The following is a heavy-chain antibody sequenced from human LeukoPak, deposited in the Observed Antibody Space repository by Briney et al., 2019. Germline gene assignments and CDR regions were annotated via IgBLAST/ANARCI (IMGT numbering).Heavy chain of an antibody. CDR3: AANLHYYDSSGYYPEFDY. Sequence: ASVKVSCKASGYAFTRYYMHWVRQAPGQGLEWMGIINPSGGSTNYAQKFQGRVTMTRDTSTSTVYMELSSLRSEDTAVYYCAANLHYYDSSGYYPEFDYWGQGTLVTVSS. V-gene: IGHV1-46*01. J-gene: IGHJ4*02. CDR1: GYAFTRYY. D-gene: IGHD3-22*01. CDR2: INPSGGST.